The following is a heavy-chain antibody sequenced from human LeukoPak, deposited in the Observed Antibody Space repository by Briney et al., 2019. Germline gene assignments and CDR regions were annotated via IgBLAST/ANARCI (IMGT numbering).Heavy chain of an antibody. V-gene: IGHV3-48*04. D-gene: IGHD6-19*01. CDR1: GFSFSSYS. J-gene: IGHJ4*02. CDR3: ARALYNHGWYPDYFDY. Sequence: GGSLRLSCAASGFSFSSYSMNWVRQAPGKGLEWISYISRSSTTINYADSVKGRFTISRDNAKNSLYLQMDSLTAEDTALYYCARALYNHGWYPDYFDYWGQGTLVTVSS. CDR2: ISRSSTTI.